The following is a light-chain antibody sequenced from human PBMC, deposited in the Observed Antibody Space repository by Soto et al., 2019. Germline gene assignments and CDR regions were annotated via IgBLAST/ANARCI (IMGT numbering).Light chain of an antibody. CDR3: QHYKTLPT. Sequence: DMQMTQSPSCLAASVADRVAITCQESQNIKNYLNWYQQKPGRAPKLLIYDASNLEAGVPSRFRGGGSGTFFTITISRPQPEYTASYYCQHYKTLPTFGQGTRLEIK. V-gene: IGKV1-33*01. CDR2: DAS. J-gene: IGKJ5*01. CDR1: QNIKNY.